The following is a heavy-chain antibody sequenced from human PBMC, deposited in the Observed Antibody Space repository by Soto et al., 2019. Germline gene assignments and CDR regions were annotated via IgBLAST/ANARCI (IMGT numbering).Heavy chain of an antibody. V-gene: IGHV3-30-3*01. CDR3: AKDMTGSNLFEY. CDR1: GFAFTTYA. J-gene: IGHJ4*02. CDR2: ISFDGTRK. Sequence: QVQLVESGGGVVQPGRSLRLSCAASGFAFTTYAMHWVRQTPAKGLEWVATISFDGTRKYLADSVKGRFTISRDNSLDTLYLQMDSLRPEDTAMYHCAKDMTGSNLFEYWGQGVQVSVSS. D-gene: IGHD3-9*01.